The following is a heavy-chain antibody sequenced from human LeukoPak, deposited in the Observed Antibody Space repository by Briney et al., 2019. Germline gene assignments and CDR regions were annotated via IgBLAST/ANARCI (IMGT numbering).Heavy chain of an antibody. CDR3: ARDNTIGAADYYFDY. V-gene: IGHV3-30*04. CDR1: GFTFSRYA. Sequence: GGSLRLSCAASGFTFSRYAMHWVRQAPGKGLEWVAVVASDGNDEHHADSVKGRFTISRDNSKNTLYLQMNSLRADDTAVYYCARDNTIGAADYYFDYWGQGTLVTVSS. D-gene: IGHD6-13*01. CDR2: VASDGNDE. J-gene: IGHJ4*02.